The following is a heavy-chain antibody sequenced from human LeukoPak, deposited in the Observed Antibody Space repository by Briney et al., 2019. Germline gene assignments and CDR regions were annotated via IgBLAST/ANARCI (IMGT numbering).Heavy chain of an antibody. CDR1: GFTFSSYA. V-gene: IGHV3-23*01. CDR2: ISGSGGST. J-gene: IGHJ4*02. D-gene: IGHD6-19*01. CDR3: AKLSKAGIAVAGRNY. Sequence: GGSLRLSCAASGFTFSSYAMGWVRQAPGKGLEWVSAISGSGGSTYYADSVKGRFTISRDNSKNTLYLQMNSLRAEDTAVYYCAKLSKAGIAVAGRNYWGQGTLVTVSS.